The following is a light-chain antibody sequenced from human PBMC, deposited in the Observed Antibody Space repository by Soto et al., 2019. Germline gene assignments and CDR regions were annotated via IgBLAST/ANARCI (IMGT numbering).Light chain of an antibody. Sequence: QSALTHPASVSGSPGQSITISCTGTSGDIGTYYLVSWYQQHPGRAPKLIIFEGNKRPSGVSNRFSASKSGNTASLAISGLQAEDEADYHCCSYAGRSTVICGGGTKLTVL. V-gene: IGLV2-23*01. CDR3: CSYAGRSTVI. CDR2: EGN. J-gene: IGLJ2*01. CDR1: SGDIGTYYL.